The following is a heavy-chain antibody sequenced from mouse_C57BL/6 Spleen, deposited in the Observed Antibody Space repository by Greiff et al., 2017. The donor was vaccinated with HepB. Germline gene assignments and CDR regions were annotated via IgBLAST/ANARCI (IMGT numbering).Heavy chain of an antibody. V-gene: IGHV3-1*01. D-gene: IGHD1-1*01. CDR1: GYSITSGYD. Sequence: VQLQESGPGMVKPSQSLSLTCTVTGYSITSGYDWHWIRHFPGNKLEWMGYISYSGSTNYNPSLKSRISITHDTSKNHFFLKLNSVTTEDTATYYCARADYYGSGFAYWGQGTLVTVSA. CDR3: ARADYYGSGFAY. J-gene: IGHJ3*01. CDR2: ISYSGST.